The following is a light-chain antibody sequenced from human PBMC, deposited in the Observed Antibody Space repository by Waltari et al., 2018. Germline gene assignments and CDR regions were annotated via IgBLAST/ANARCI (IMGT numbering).Light chain of an antibody. V-gene: IGLV2-14*03. Sequence: QSALTQPASVSGSPGQSITISCTGTSSDVGGYNYVSWYQQHPGKAPKLMIFDVSNRPSGVSIRFSGSKSGNTASLTISGLQAEDEADYYCSSYAGGSTLVVFGGGTKLTVL. J-gene: IGLJ2*01. CDR1: SSDVGGYNY. CDR3: SSYAGGSTLVV. CDR2: DVS.